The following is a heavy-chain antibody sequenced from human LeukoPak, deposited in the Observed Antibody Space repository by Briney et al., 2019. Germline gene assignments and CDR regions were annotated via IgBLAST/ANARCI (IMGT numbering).Heavy chain of an antibody. V-gene: IGHV4-61*01. CDR1: GASIRSSSYF. J-gene: IGHJ2*01. Sequence: SETLSLTCSVSGASIRSSSYFWTWIRQPPGKGLEWIGYIYYSGSTNYNPPPKSRVTMSVDTSKSQFSLKLSSVTAADTAVYYCARVLNDWYFDLWGRGTLVIVSS. CDR2: IYYSGST. CDR3: ARVLNDWYFDL.